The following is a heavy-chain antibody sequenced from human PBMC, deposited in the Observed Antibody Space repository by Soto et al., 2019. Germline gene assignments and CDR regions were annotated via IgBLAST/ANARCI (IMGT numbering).Heavy chain of an antibody. Sequence: QVQLVESGGGVVQPGRSLRLSCAASGFTFSGYAMHWVRQAPGKGLEWVAVISYDGTNKYYADSVRGRFTISRDNSNNTLYLQMNSLRAEDTALFYCARDLIPLDYSSSSGMGLDIWGQGTMVTVSS. CDR1: GFTFSGYA. CDR3: ARDLIPLDYSSSSGMGLDI. V-gene: IGHV3-30-3*01. CDR2: ISYDGTNK. J-gene: IGHJ3*02. D-gene: IGHD6-6*01.